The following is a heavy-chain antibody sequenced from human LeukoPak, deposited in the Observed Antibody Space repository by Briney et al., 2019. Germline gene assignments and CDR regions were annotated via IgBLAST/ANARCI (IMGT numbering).Heavy chain of an antibody. CDR1: GFTFDDYA. D-gene: IGHD6-13*01. J-gene: IGHJ3*02. CDR3: AKDMVTFIAAAGASAFDI. CDR2: ISWNSGSI. V-gene: IGHV3-9*01. Sequence: PGGSLRLSCAASGFTFDDYAMHWVRQAPGKGLEWVSGISWNSGSIGYADSVKGRFTISRDNAKNSLYLQMNSLRAEDTALYYCAKDMVTFIAAAGASAFDIWGQGTMVTVSS.